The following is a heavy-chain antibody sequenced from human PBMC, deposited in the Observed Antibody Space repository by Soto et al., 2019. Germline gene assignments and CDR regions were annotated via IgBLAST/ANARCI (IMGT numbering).Heavy chain of an antibody. CDR1: GGTFSSYA. Sequence: ASVKVSCKASGGTFSSYAISRVRQAPGQGLEWMGGIIPIFGTANYAQKFQGRVTITADKSTSTAYMELSSLRSEDTAVYYCARGGFGLNDSSGYYIPGAFDIWGQGTMVTVS. V-gene: IGHV1-69*06. D-gene: IGHD3-22*01. CDR2: IIPIFGTA. CDR3: ARGGFGLNDSSGYYIPGAFDI. J-gene: IGHJ3*02.